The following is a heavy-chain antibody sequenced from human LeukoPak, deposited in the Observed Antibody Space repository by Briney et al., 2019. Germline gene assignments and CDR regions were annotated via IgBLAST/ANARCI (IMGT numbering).Heavy chain of an antibody. D-gene: IGHD1-26*01. CDR1: GFTFSNAW. Sequence: GGSLRLSCAASGFTFSNAWMSWVRQAPGKGLEWVGRIKSKTDGGTTDYAAPVKTRFTISRDDSKNTLYLQTNSLKTEDTAVYYCTTGPPSWELLDYWGQGTLVTVSS. CDR2: IKSKTDGGTT. J-gene: IGHJ4*02. CDR3: TTGPPSWELLDY. V-gene: IGHV3-15*01.